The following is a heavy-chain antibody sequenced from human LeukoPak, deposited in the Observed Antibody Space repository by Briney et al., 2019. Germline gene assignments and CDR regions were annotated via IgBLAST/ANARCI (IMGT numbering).Heavy chain of an antibody. CDR2: INQDGSQK. J-gene: IGHJ4*02. Sequence: GGSLRLSCAASGFTFSTYWMSWVRQAPGKGLEWVYNINQDGSQKRYVDSVQGRFTISRDNTKNSLFLQMNSLRAEDTAVYYCARLKDDVTKLDYWGQGTLVTVSS. V-gene: IGHV3-7*01. D-gene: IGHD2-8*01. CDR1: GFTFSTYW. CDR3: ARLKDDVTKLDY.